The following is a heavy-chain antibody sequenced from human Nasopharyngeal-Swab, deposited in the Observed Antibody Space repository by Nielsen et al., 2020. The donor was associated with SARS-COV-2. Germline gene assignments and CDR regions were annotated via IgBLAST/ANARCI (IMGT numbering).Heavy chain of an antibody. CDR2: IYYSGST. CDR1: GGSISSYY. J-gene: IGHJ4*02. CDR3: ARGSGYYDSSGYSDY. D-gene: IGHD3-22*01. V-gene: IGHV4-59*13. Sequence: SETLSLTCTVSGGSISSYYWSWIRQPPGKGLEWMGYIYYSGSTNYNPSLKSRVTISVDTSKNQFSLKLSSVTAADTAVYYCARGSGYYDSSGYSDYWGQGTLVTVPS.